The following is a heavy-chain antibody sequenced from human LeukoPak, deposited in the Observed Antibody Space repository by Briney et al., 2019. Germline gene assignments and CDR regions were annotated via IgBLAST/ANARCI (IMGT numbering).Heavy chain of an antibody. CDR2: ISQFGST. CDR3: ARGGHSNHDPFDY. CDR1: GGPFSGYY. Sequence: SETLSLTCDVLGGPFSGYYWSWIRQPPGRGLEWIGEISQFGSTDYNPSPKSRVTISVDTSGGRFSLKMTSVTAADSAVYYCARGGHSNHDPFDYWGQGTLVTVSS. V-gene: IGHV4-34*01. J-gene: IGHJ4*02. D-gene: IGHD4-11*01.